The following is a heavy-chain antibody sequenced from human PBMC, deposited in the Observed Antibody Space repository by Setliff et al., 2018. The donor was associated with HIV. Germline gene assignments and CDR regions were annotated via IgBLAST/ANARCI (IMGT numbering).Heavy chain of an antibody. CDR3: ARVAWYYSFWSGLGDAFDI. CDR1: GYTFTSYG. J-gene: IGHJ3*02. V-gene: IGHV1-18*01. CDR2: ISAYSGNT. Sequence: APVKVSCKASGYTFTSYGISWVRQAPGQGLEWMGWISAYSGNTNYAQKLQGRVTMTTDTSTSTAYMELRSLRSDDTAVYYCARVAWYYSFWSGLGDAFDIWGQGTMVTVSS. D-gene: IGHD3-3*01.